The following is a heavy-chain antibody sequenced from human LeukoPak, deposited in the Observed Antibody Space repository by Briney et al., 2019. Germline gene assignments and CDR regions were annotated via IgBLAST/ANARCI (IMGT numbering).Heavy chain of an antibody. CDR2: ISAYNGNT. CDR1: GYTFTSYG. Sequence: GASVKVSCKASGYTFTSYGISWVRQAPGQGLEWMGWISAYNGNTNYAQKLQGRVTMTTDTSTSTAYMELRSLRSDDTAVYYCARDSSPHYYYGMDVWDQGTTVTVSS. J-gene: IGHJ6*02. V-gene: IGHV1-18*01. CDR3: ARDSSPHYYYGMDV.